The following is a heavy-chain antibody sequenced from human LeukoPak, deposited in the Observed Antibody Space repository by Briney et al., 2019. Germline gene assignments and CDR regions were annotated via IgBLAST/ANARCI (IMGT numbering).Heavy chain of an antibody. J-gene: IGHJ4*02. D-gene: IGHD1-1*01. V-gene: IGHV3-53*01. Sequence: GGSLRLSCAASGFTVSRNYMSWVRQAPGKGLEWVSVSYSGGDTYYPDSVKGRFTVSRDNPKNTVYLQMNSPRAEDTAAYFCARSPVLDRNDWSFADWGQGTLVTVSS. CDR2: SYSGGDT. CDR3: ARSPVLDRNDWSFAD. CDR1: GFTVSRNY.